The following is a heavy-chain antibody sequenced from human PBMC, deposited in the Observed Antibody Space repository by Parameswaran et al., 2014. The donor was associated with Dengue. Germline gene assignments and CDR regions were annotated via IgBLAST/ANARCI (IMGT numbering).Heavy chain of an antibody. V-gene: IGHV4-39*07. Sequence: WIRQPPGKGLEWIGSIYYSGSTYYNPSLKSRVTISVDTSKNQFSLKLSSVTAADTAVYYCARDSIPRVAGSYIDYWGQGTLVTVSS. D-gene: IGHD3-10*01. J-gene: IGHJ4*02. CDR2: IYYSGST. CDR3: ARDSIPRVAGSYIDY.